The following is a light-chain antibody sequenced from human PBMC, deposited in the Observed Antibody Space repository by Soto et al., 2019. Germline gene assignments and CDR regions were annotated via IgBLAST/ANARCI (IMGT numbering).Light chain of an antibody. V-gene: IGLV2-14*01. J-gene: IGLJ3*02. Sequence: QSVLTQPASVSGSPGQSITISCTGTSSDIGGYKYVSWYQQHPGKAPKLMIYEVTNRPSGVSNRFSGSKSGNTASLTISGLRTEDEADYYCSSFTSISTWVFGGGTQLTVL. CDR3: SSFTSISTWV. CDR1: SSDIGGYKY. CDR2: EVT.